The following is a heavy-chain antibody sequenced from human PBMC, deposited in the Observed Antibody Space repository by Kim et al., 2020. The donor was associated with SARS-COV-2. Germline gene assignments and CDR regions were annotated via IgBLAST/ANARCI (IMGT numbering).Heavy chain of an antibody. J-gene: IGHJ5*02. CDR2: VYHSGST. V-gene: IGHV4-59*11. CDR1: GAYITNHY. D-gene: IGHD2-15*01. Sequence: SETLSLTCTVSGAYITNHYWSWIRQPPGKGLEWIGNVYHSGSTSYNPSLKSRVTMSVETSKRQFSLQVTSVTAADTAIYYCVREGYFVGGSFFFDPWDPG. CDR3: VREGYFVGGSFFFDP.